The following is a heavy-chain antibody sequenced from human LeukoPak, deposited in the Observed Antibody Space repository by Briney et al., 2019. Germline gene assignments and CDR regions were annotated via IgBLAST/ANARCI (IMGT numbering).Heavy chain of an antibody. Sequence: SETLSLTCTVSGGSISSYYWSWIRQPAGKGLEWTGRIYTSGSTNYNPSLKSRVTMSVDTSKNQFSLKLSSVTAADTAVYYCARDGYSSGWYPEYFQHWGQGTLVTVSS. V-gene: IGHV4-4*07. CDR3: ARDGYSSGWYPEYFQH. CDR1: GGSISSYY. CDR2: IYTSGST. J-gene: IGHJ1*01. D-gene: IGHD6-19*01.